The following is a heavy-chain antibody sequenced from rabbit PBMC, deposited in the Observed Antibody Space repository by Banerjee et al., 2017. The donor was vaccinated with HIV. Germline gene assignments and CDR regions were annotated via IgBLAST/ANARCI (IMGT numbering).Heavy chain of an antibody. CDR3: AREGYAGDIVWGYFL. CDR2: VFGGSSGIT. CDR1: GIDFSGNA. V-gene: IGHV1S45*01. J-gene: IGHJ4*01. D-gene: IGHD4-2*01. Sequence: QEQLEESGGDLVKPEGSLTLTCTASGIDFSGNAMCWVRQAPGKGLEWIACVFGGSSGITYYASWAKGRFTISKTSSTTVTLQMTSLTAADTATYFCAREGYAGDIVWGYFLWGPGTLVTVS.